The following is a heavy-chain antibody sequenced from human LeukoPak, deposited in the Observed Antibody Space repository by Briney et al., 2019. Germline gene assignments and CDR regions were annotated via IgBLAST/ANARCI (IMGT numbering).Heavy chain of an antibody. CDR2: IYYSGST. J-gene: IGHJ6*02. V-gene: IGHV4-59*12. CDR3: ARELAGYYYYGMDV. Sequence: SETLSLTCTVSGGSISSYYWSWIRQPPGKGLEWIGYIYYSGSTNYNPSLKSRVTISVDTPKNQFSLKLSSVTAADTAVYYCARELAGYYYYGMDVWGQGTTVTVSS. D-gene: IGHD6-19*01. CDR1: GGSISSYY.